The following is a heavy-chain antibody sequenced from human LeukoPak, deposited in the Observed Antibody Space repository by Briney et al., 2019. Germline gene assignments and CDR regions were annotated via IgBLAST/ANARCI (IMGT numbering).Heavy chain of an antibody. CDR1: GGSMSSGGYS. J-gene: IGHJ5*02. CDR3: ARDGVTGMGNWFDP. D-gene: IGHD2-21*02. V-gene: IGHV4-30-2*01. Sequence: PSETLSLTCAVSGGSMSSGGYSWSWIRQPPGKGLEWIGYIYHSGSTYYNPSLKSRVTISVDTSENQFSLKLSSVTAADTAVYYCARDGVTGMGNWFDPWGQGTLVTVSS. CDR2: IYHSGST.